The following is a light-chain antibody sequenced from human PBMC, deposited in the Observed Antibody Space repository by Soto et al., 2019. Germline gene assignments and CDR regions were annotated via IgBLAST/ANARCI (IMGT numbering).Light chain of an antibody. CDR1: ESVSKW. CDR3: QQYNSYSWT. V-gene: IGKV1-5*01. Sequence: DIPMTQSPSFLSASVGDKVTITCRATESVSKWLAWYQEKPGNPPRPLIYDASTLESGVPSRFSGSGSGTEFTLTISGLQADDFAIYYCQQYNSYSWTFGQGTKVEMK. J-gene: IGKJ1*01. CDR2: DAS.